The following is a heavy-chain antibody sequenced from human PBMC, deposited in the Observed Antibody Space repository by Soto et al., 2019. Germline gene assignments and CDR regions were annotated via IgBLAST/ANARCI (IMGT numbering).Heavy chain of an antibody. V-gene: IGHV3-74*01. CDR2: INSDGSST. Sequence: GGSLRLSCAASGFSFSNCWMHWVRQAPGMGLVWVSHINSDGSSTTYADSVKGRFTISRDNAKNTLYLQMNSLRAEDTAVYYCARAIGYYGIDVWGQGTTVTVSS. CDR3: ARAIGYYGIDV. J-gene: IGHJ6*02. CDR1: GFSFSNCW. D-gene: IGHD3-22*01.